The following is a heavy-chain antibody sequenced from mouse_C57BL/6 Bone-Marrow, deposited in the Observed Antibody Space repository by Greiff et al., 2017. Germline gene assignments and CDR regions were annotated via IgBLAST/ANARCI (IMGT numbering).Heavy chain of an antibody. D-gene: IGHD1-1*01. Sequence: QVQLQQSGAELARPGASVKLSCKASGYTFTSYGISWVKQRTGQGLEWIGEIYPRSGNTYYNEKCKGKATLTADKSSSTAYMELRTLTSEDSAVYFCAIYYGSPYYYAMDYWGQGTSVTVSS. CDR3: AIYYGSPYYYAMDY. J-gene: IGHJ4*01. V-gene: IGHV1-81*01. CDR2: IYPRSGNT. CDR1: GYTFTSYG.